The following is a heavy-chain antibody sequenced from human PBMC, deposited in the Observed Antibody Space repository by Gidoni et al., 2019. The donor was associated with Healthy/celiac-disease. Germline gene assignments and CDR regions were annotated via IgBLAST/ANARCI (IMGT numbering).Heavy chain of an antibody. Sequence: EVQLVESGGGLVKPGGSLRLSCAASGFPFRNAWMNWVRQAPGKGLEWVGRIKSKTDGGTTDYAAPVKGRFTISRDDSKNTLYLQMNSLKTEDTAVYYCTTDHWEYYDFWSARWGQGTLVTVSS. D-gene: IGHD3-3*01. V-gene: IGHV3-15*07. CDR2: IKSKTDGGTT. CDR3: TTDHWEYYDFWSAR. CDR1: GFPFRNAW. J-gene: IGHJ4*02.